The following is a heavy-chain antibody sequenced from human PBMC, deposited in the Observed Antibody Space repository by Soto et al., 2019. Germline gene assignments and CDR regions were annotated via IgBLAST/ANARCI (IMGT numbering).Heavy chain of an antibody. CDR3: ARHHGPTTSENWFDP. CDR2: ISTNSGDT. J-gene: IGHJ5*02. V-gene: IGHV1-18*01. Sequence: QVHLVQSGVEVKTPGASVKVSCQASGYTFFTYDISWVRQAPGQGLEWMGRISTNSGDTKYAQKFQGRVTMTTDTSTTTAYLELRSLRSDDTAVYYCARHHGPTTSENWFDPWGQGTLVTVSS. CDR1: GYTFFTYD. D-gene: IGHD5-12*01.